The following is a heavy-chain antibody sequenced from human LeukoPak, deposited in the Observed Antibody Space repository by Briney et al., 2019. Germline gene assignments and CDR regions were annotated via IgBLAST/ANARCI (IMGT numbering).Heavy chain of an antibody. J-gene: IGHJ4*02. CDR1: GGSFSGYY. CDR2: INHSGST. CDR3: ARRKSVVMVRGGTTLTGRTYYFDY. V-gene: IGHV4-34*01. Sequence: PSETLSLTCAVYGGSFSGYYWSWIRQPPGKGLEWIGEINHSGSTNYNPSLKSRVTISVDTSKNQFSLKLSSVTAADTAVYYCARRKSVVMVRGGTTLTGRTYYFDYWGQGTLVTVSS. D-gene: IGHD3-10*01.